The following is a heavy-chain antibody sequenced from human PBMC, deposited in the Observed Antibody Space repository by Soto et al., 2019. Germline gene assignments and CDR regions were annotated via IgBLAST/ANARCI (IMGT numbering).Heavy chain of an antibody. J-gene: IGHJ6*03. V-gene: IGHV1-2*04. CDR2: GNPNSGGV. CDR3: ARGGATEPTLPGFGEFFMDV. Sequence: QVQLVQSGAEVKKPGASVRLSCKASGYTFTDFYIHWVRQAPGQGLEWMGWGNPNSGGVNYAEKVPGWVTLTRDTSVSAAYMDLRRLKSEDTAVYYCARGGATEPTLPGFGEFFMDVWGKGTSVTVS. D-gene: IGHD3-10*01. CDR1: GYTFTDFY.